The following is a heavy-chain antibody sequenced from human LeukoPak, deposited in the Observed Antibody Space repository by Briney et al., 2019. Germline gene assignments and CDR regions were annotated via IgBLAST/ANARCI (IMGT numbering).Heavy chain of an antibody. Sequence: GGSLRLSCAASGFTFSTYGMHWVRQAPGKGLEWVAVISYDGSDKYYADSVKGRFTISRDNSKNTLYLQMNSLRAEDTAMYYCARDDSCGYYQRGISDYWGQGTLVTVSS. V-gene: IGHV3-30-3*01. J-gene: IGHJ4*02. CDR1: GFTFSTYG. CDR3: ARDDSCGYYQRGISDY. CDR2: ISYDGSDK. D-gene: IGHD3-22*01.